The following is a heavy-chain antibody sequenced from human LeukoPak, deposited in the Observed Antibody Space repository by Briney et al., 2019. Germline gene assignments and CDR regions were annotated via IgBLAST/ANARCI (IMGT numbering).Heavy chain of an antibody. V-gene: IGHV4-31*03. D-gene: IGHD3-22*01. CDR3: ARGRSNYYDSSGYYDHYYYGMDV. J-gene: IGHJ6*02. CDR2: IYYSGST. CDR1: GGSISSGGYY. Sequence: SETLSLTCTVSGGSISSGGYYWSWIRQHPGKGLERIGYIYYSGSTYYNPSLKSRVSISVDTSKNQFSLKLSSVTAADTAVYYCARGRSNYYDSSGYYDHYYYGMDVWGQGTTVTVSS.